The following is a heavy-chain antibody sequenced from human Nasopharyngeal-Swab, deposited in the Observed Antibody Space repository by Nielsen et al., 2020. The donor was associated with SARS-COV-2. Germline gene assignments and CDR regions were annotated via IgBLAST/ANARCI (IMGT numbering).Heavy chain of an antibody. D-gene: IGHD3-10*01. CDR2: FYYSGST. V-gene: IGHV4-61*01. J-gene: IGHJ3*02. Sequence: GSLRLSCTVSGGSVGSGSYYWSWIRQPPGKGLEWIGYFYYSGSTNYNPSLKSRVTISVDTSKNQFSLKLSSVTAADTAVYYCARERREWFGEQNALDIWGQGTMVTVSS. CDR3: ARERREWFGEQNALDI. CDR1: GGSVGSGSYY.